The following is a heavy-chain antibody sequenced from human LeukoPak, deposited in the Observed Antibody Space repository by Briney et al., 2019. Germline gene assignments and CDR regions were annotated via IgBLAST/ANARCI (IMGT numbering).Heavy chain of an antibody. Sequence: GGSLRLSCAASGFTFSSYAMSWVRQAPGKGLEWVAVIIASSSSPSSPASLTARFTISRHNSKTPLYLQMNSLRAEDTAVYYCARDSDDYGHALDYWGQGTLVTVSS. CDR1: GFTFSSYA. J-gene: IGHJ4*02. CDR3: ARDSDDYGHALDY. D-gene: IGHD4-17*01. CDR2: IIASSSSP. V-gene: IGHV3-23*01.